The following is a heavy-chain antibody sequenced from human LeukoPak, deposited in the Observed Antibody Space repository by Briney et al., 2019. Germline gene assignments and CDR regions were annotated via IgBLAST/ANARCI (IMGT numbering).Heavy chain of an antibody. CDR1: GGSTSSYY. V-gene: IGHV4-59*08. D-gene: IGHD6-6*01. CDR3: ARQSIAARLFGRPKYNWFDP. Sequence: PSETLSLTCTVSGGSTSSYYWSWIRQPPGKGLEWIGYIYYSGSTNYNPSLKSRVTISVDTSKNQFSLKLSSVTAADTAVYYCARQSIAARLFGRPKYNWFDPWGQGTLVTVSS. CDR2: IYYSGST. J-gene: IGHJ5*02.